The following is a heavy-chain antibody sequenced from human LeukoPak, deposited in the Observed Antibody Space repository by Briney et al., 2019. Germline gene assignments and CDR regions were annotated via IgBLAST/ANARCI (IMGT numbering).Heavy chain of an antibody. J-gene: IGHJ6*04. Sequence: GGSLRLSCTASGFTFGDYYMTWIRQAPGKGLDWLSYINGDGTTIHYAESVKGRFTISRHNGKKSVYLHINSLRAEDTAVYYCARYPLQYYYYFLDVWGKGTTVTVSS. CDR1: GFTFGDYY. CDR3: ARYPLQYYYYFLDV. CDR2: INGDGTTI. V-gene: IGHV3-11*01. D-gene: IGHD2-2*02.